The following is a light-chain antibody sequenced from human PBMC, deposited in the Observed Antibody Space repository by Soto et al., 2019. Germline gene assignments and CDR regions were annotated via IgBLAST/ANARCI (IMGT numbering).Light chain of an antibody. J-gene: IGKJ1*01. Sequence: EIVMTQSPATLSVSPGERATLSCRASQSVSSNLAWYQQTPGQPPRLLIYGASTRATGIPARFSGSGSGTEFTLTISRLQSEDFEVYYCQQYNNWPRTFGQGTKVDIK. CDR3: QQYNNWPRT. CDR2: GAS. CDR1: QSVSSN. V-gene: IGKV3-15*01.